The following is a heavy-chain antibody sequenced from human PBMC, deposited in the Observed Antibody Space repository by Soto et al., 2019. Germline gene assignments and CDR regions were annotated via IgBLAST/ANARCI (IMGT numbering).Heavy chain of an antibody. J-gene: IGHJ4*02. Sequence: SVKVSCKASGGTFSSYAISWVRQAPGQGLEWMGGIIPIFGTANYAQEFQGRVTITADESTSTAYMELSSLRSEDTAVYYCAGDVDPDRGYSYGYVYYWGQGTLVTVSS. V-gene: IGHV1-69*13. D-gene: IGHD5-18*01. CDR2: IIPIFGTA. CDR1: GGTFSSYA. CDR3: AGDVDPDRGYSYGYVYY.